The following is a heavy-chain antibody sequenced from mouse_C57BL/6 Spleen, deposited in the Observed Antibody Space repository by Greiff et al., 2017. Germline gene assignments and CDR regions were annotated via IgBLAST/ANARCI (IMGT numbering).Heavy chain of an antibody. CDR1: GYTFTSYW. CDR3: ARDDYEGTKGLFAY. CDR2: IDPSDSET. Sequence: QVQLKQPGAELVRPGSSVKLSCKASGYTFTSYWMHWVKQRPIQGLEWIGNIDPSDSETHYNQKFKDKATLTVDKSSSTAYMQLSSLTSEDSAVYYCARDDYEGTKGLFAYWGQGTLVTVSA. D-gene: IGHD2-4*01. V-gene: IGHV1-52*01. J-gene: IGHJ3*01.